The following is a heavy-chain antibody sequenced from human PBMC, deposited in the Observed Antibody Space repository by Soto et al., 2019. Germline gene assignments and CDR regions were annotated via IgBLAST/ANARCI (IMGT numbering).Heavy chain of an antibody. Sequence: QVQLQESGPGLVKPSETLSLTCIVSGASISSRSSYWGWIRQPPGKGLEWVVTFYSGSTYNNPSLKSRVTISVDTSKNQCTLKLSSVAAEDTAIYYCATTRGIAVGGSFDHWGQGTLVTVSS. D-gene: IGHD6-13*01. J-gene: IGHJ5*02. CDR1: GASISSRSSY. V-gene: IGHV4-39*01. CDR2: FYSGST. CDR3: ATTRGIAVGGSFDH.